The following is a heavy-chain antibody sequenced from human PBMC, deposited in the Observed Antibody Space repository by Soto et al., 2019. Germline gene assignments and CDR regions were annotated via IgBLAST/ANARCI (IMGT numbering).Heavy chain of an antibody. CDR3: ARDFFDSSDYTTNWFDP. CDR1: GDSISTSRFY. CDR2: IYHTGNA. V-gene: IGHV4-39*01. Sequence: PSETLSLTCSVSGDSISTSRFYWAWIRRPPGEGLEWIGSIYHTGNAYYNPSLKSRVTISVDTSKNQFSLKLTSVTAADAALYYCARDFFDSSDYTTNWFDPWGQGTLVTVSS. D-gene: IGHD3-22*01. J-gene: IGHJ5*02.